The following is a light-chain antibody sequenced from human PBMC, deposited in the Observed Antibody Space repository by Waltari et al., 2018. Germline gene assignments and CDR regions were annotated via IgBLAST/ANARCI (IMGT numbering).Light chain of an antibody. CDR3: QVWDFTQGV. CDR1: SLGTKT. V-gene: IGLV3-21*04. Sequence: LNQPPSVSVAPGKTARISCGGTSLGTKTVHWYQQKPGQAPVLVIHYDSGRPSGIPERFSGSTSGNTATLTIKWVEAGDEAEYFCQVWDFTQGVFGGGTKLTVL. J-gene: IGLJ3*02. CDR2: YDS.